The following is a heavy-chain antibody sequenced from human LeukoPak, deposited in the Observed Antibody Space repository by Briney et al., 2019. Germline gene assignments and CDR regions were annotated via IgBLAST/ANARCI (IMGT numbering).Heavy chain of an antibody. CDR3: ARVRDGYSYSYFDY. D-gene: IGHD5-24*01. CDR2: INPSTGGT. Sequence: ASVKVSCKPSGYTFTGYYLHWVRQAPGQGLEWMGRINPSTGGTNYAQNFQGRVTMTRDASISTAYMELSRLTSDDTAVYYCARVRDGYSYSYFDYWGQGTLVTVSS. J-gene: IGHJ4*02. CDR1: GYTFTGYY. V-gene: IGHV1-2*06.